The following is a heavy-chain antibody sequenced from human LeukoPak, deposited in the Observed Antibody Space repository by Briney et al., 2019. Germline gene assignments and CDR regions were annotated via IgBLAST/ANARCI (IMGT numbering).Heavy chain of an antibody. CDR3: ARGPASGSNFAWSVP. D-gene: IGHD3-10*01. V-gene: IGHV4-34*01. J-gene: IGHJ5*02. Sequence: SETLSLTCTVSGGSISSYYWSWIRQPPGKGLEWIGEINHSGSINYNPSLKSRVTISVDMSKNQFSLELTSVTAADTAVYYCARGPASGSNFAWSVPWGQGTLVTVSS. CDR2: INHSGSI. CDR1: GGSISSYY.